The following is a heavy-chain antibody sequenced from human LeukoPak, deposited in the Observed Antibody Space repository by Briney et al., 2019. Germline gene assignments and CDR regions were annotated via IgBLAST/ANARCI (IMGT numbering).Heavy chain of an antibody. J-gene: IGHJ4*02. CDR2: IYYSGST. Sequence: SETLSLTCTVSGGSISSYYWSWIRQPPGKGLEWIGYIYYSGSTNYNPSLKSRVTISVDTSKNQFSLKLSSVTAADTAVYYCVRHYDSTPFDYWGQGTLVTVSS. CDR3: VRHYDSTPFDY. D-gene: IGHD3-22*01. V-gene: IGHV4-59*01. CDR1: GGSISSYY.